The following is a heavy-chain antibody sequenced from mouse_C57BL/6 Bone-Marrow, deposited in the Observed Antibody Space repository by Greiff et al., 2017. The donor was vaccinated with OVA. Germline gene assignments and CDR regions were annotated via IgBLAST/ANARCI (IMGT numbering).Heavy chain of an antibody. D-gene: IGHD2-4*01. V-gene: IGHV3-6*01. CDR3: ARGRLPYFDY. J-gene: IGHJ2*01. CDR2: ISYDGSN. Sequence: EVKLQESGPGLVKPSQSLSLTCSVTGYSITSGYYWNWIRQLPGNKLEWMGYISYDGSNNYNPSLKNRISITRDTSKNQLFLKLNSLTTKDTATYYWARGRLPYFDYWGQGTTLTVSS. CDR1: GYSITSGYY.